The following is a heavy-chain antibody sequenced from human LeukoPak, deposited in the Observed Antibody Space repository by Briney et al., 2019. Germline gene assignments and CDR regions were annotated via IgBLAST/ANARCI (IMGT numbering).Heavy chain of an antibody. D-gene: IGHD3-10*01. V-gene: IGHV3-23*01. CDR2: ISGSGGST. J-gene: IGHJ4*02. CDR1: GFTFSSYA. Sequence: GGSLRLSCAASGFTFSSYAMSWVRQAPGKGLEWVSAISGSGGSTYYADSVKGRFTISRDNSKNTLYLQMNSLRAEDTAVYYCAKDIRSYGSGSYYPLQYWGQGTLVTVSS. CDR3: AKDIRSYGSGSYYPLQY.